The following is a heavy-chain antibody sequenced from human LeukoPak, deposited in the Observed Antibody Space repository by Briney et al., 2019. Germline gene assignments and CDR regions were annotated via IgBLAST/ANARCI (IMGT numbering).Heavy chain of an antibody. CDR3: ARGAYCSSTSCRNKSKYYYYGMDV. CDR1: GGSFSGYY. J-gene: IGHJ6*02. V-gene: IGHV4-34*01. CDR2: INHSGST. D-gene: IGHD2-2*01. Sequence: RTSETLSLTCAVYGGSFSGYYWSWIRQPPGKGLEWIGEINHSGSTNYNPSLKSRVTISVDTSKNQFSLKLSSVTAADTAVYYCARGAYCSSTSCRNKSKYYYYGMDVWGQGTTVTVSS.